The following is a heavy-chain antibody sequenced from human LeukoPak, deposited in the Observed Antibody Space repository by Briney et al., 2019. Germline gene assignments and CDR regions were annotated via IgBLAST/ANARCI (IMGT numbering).Heavy chain of an antibody. V-gene: IGHV4-59*01. J-gene: IGHJ6*03. CDR2: IYYSGST. CDR3: ARDGPYSSGWYRDYYYMDV. D-gene: IGHD6-19*01. Sequence: SETLSLTCTVSGGSISSYYWGWIRQPPGKGLEWIGYIYYSGSTNYNPSLKSRVTISVDTSKNQFSLKLSSVTAAVTAVYYCARDGPYSSGWYRDYYYMDVWGKGTTVTVSS. CDR1: GGSISSYY.